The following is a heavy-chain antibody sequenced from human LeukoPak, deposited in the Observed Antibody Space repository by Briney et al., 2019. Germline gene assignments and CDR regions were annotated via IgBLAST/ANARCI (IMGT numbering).Heavy chain of an antibody. V-gene: IGHV3-23*01. CDR1: GFTFSSYA. CDR3: ARALPTATTPLGYYYPMDV. Sequence: PGGSLRLSCAASGFTFSSYAMSWVRQAPGKGLEWVSAISGSGGSTYYADSLKGRFTISRDNAKNSLYLQMNSLRAEDTAVYYCARALPTATTPLGYYYPMDVWGQGTTVTVSS. J-gene: IGHJ6*02. D-gene: IGHD4-11*01. CDR2: ISGSGGST.